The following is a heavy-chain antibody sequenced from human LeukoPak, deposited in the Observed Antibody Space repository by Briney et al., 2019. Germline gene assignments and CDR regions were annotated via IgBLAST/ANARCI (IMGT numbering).Heavy chain of an antibody. D-gene: IGHD3-22*01. CDR1: GYTFTSYA. Sequence: GASVKVSCKASGYTFTSYAMHWVRQAPGQRLEWMGWINAGNGNTKYSQKFQGRVTITRDTSASTAYMELSSLRSEDTAVYYCARLLRNYYYDSSGYYDYWGQGTLVTVSS. J-gene: IGHJ4*02. CDR2: INAGNGNT. CDR3: ARLLRNYYYDSSGYYDY. V-gene: IGHV1-3*01.